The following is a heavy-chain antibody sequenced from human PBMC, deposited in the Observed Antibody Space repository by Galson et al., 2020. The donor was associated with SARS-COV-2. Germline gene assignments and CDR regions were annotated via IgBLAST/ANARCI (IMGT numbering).Heavy chain of an antibody. CDR3: SRGLSSSWPFSDF. D-gene: IGHD6-13*01. V-gene: IGHV3-48*02. CDR2: ITSSSTT. Sequence: GGSLRLSCAASGFTFSSYNMNWVRQAPGKGLEWVSFITSSSTTYYADSVKGRFTISRDNAKNSLYLQMSGLGDDDTALYYCSRGLSSSWPFSDFWGQGALVTVSS. CDR1: GFTFSSYN. J-gene: IGHJ4*02.